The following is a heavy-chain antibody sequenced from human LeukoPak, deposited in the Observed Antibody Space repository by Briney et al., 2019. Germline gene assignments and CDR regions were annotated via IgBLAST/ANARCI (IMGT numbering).Heavy chain of an antibody. D-gene: IGHD3-10*01. CDR2: ISSSGSTI. CDR1: GFTFSSYE. V-gene: IGHV3-48*03. Sequence: GGSLRLSCAASGFTFSSYEMNWVRQAPGKGLEWASYISSSGSTIYYADSVKGRFTISRDNAKNSLYLQMNSLRAEDTAVYYCAREGYYGSGSYYAFDYWGQGTLVTVSS. CDR3: AREGYYGSGSYYAFDY. J-gene: IGHJ4*02.